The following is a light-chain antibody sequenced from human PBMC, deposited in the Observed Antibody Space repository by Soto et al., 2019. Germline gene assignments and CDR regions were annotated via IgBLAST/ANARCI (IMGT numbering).Light chain of an antibody. J-gene: IGLJ1*01. CDR1: SSDVGAFNY. CDR2: DVT. Sequence: QSALTQPASVSGSPGQSISISCIGTSSDVGAFNYVSWYQHHPGKAPQLIIYDVTSRPSGVSNRFSASKSGNTASLTISGLQAEDEADYYSSSYTTRNTEVFGTGTKLTVL. CDR3: SSYTTRNTEV. V-gene: IGLV2-14*03.